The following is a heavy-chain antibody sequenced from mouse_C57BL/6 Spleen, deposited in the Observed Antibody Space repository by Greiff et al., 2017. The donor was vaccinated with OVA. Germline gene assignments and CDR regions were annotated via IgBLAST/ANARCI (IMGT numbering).Heavy chain of an antibody. V-gene: IGHV1-55*01. J-gene: IGHJ2*01. CDR1: GYTFTSYW. CDR2: IYPGSGST. Sequence: QVQLQQPGAELVKPGASVKMSCKASGYTFTSYWITWVKQRPGQGLEWIGDIYPGSGSTNYNEKFKSKATLTVDTSSSTAYMQRSSLTSEDSAVYYCARGEGYKDYFDYWGQGTTLTVSS. CDR3: ARGEGYKDYFDY. D-gene: IGHD2-2*01.